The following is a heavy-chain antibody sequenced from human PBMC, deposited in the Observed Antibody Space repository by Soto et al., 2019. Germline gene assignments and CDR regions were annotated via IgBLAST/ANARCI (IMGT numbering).Heavy chain of an antibody. CDR3: ARVGVWSERHSTDGMDV. J-gene: IGHJ6*02. CDR1: GGSISSSNW. CDR2: IYHSGST. D-gene: IGHD3-3*01. Sequence: QVQLQESGPGLVKPSGTLSLTCAVSGGSISSSNWWSWVRQPPGKGLEWIGEIYHSGSTNYNPSLKSRVTISVDKSKNQFSLKLSSVTAAYTAVYYCARVGVWSERHSTDGMDVWGQGTTVTVSS. V-gene: IGHV4-4*02.